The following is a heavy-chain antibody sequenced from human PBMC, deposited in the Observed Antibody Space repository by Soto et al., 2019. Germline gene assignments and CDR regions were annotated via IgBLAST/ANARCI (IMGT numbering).Heavy chain of an antibody. CDR3: TTDSYSSIIVVRFDY. CDR2: ITGSGDST. V-gene: IGHV3-23*01. J-gene: IGHJ4*01. Sequence: GGSLRLSCAASGFTFSTYAMTWVRQAPGKGLRWVSAITGSGDSTYYPDSVKGRFTISRDNSKNTLYLQMNSLRAEDTGIYYCTTDSYSSIIVVRFDYWGHGTLVTVSS. CDR1: GFTFSTYA. D-gene: IGHD3-22*01.